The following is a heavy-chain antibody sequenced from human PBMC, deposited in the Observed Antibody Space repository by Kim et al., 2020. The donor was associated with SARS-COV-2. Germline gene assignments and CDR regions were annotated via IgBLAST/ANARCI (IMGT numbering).Heavy chain of an antibody. D-gene: IGHD3-10*01. CDR2: ISNSGDKT. V-gene: IGHV3-23*01. J-gene: IGHJ5*02. Sequence: GGSLRLSCSASGFIFSSYAMIWVRQAPGKGLEWVSAISNSGDKTFFADSGKGRFNIFRDNSKNTLYLEMNDLRAEDTAIYYCAKDNFAWFGESGGWFDPWGQGTLVTVPS. CDR1: GFIFSSYA. CDR3: AKDNFAWFGESGGWFDP.